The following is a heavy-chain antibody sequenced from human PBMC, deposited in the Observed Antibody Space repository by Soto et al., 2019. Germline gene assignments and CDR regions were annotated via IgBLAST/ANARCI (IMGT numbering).Heavy chain of an antibody. J-gene: IGHJ6*02. Sequence: XGSLRLSCAASVFTFSSYGMHWVRQAPGKGLEWVAVISYDGSNKYYADSVKGRFTISRDNSKNTLYLQMNSLRAEDTAVYYCAKDRVVVVPAAIHYYSYYGMDAWGQGTTVTVSS. D-gene: IGHD2-2*01. CDR2: ISYDGSNK. CDR1: VFTFSSYG. V-gene: IGHV3-30*18. CDR3: AKDRVVVVPAAIHYYSYYGMDA.